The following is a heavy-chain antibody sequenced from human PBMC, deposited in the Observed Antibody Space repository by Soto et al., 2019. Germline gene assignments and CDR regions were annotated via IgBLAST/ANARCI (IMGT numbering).Heavy chain of an antibody. Sequence: SETLSLTCTVSGASITTYYWSWIRQPPGKGLEWIGYISYSGSTDYNPSLKSRVTISFDASKNQISLQVRSATAADAAVYYCARDLKEYCSDGKCNWFDPWGQGALVT. CDR3: ARDLKEYCSDGKCNWFDP. CDR1: GASITTYY. CDR2: ISYSGST. J-gene: IGHJ5*02. V-gene: IGHV4-59*01. D-gene: IGHD2-15*01.